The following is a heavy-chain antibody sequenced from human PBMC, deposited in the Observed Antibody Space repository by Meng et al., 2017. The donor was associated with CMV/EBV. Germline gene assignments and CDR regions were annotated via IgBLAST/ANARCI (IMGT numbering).Heavy chain of an antibody. CDR2: IYYSGST. CDR3: ARDFLFGPPPDY. CDR1: GGSISSSSYY. D-gene: IGHD2/OR15-2a*01. Sequence: SETLSLTCTVSGGSISSSSYYWGWIRQPPGKGLEWIGSIYYSGSTYYNPSLKSRVTISVDTSKNQFSLKLSSVTAADTAVYYCARDFLFGPPPDYWGQGTLVTVSS. J-gene: IGHJ4*02. V-gene: IGHV4-39*02.